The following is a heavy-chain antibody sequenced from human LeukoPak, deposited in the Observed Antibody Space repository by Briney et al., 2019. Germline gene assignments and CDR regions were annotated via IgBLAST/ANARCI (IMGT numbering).Heavy chain of an antibody. D-gene: IGHD2-15*01. CDR3: ARVSFGYSSDY. Sequence: SETLSLTCTVSGGSISSGGYYWSWIRQDPGKGLEWIGYNYYSGSTYYNPSLKSRVTISVDTSKNQFSLKLSSVTAADTAVYYCARVSFGYSSDYWGQGTLVTVSS. CDR1: GGSISSGGYY. V-gene: IGHV4-31*03. J-gene: IGHJ4*02. CDR2: NYYSGST.